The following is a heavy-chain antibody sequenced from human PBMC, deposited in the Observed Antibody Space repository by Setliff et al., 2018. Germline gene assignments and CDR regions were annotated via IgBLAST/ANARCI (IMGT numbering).Heavy chain of an antibody. Sequence: GASVKVSCKASGYTFTSYDINWVRQATGQGLEWMGWMNPNSGNTGYAQNLQGRVTMTRDTSMSTVYMELSSLRFEDTAVYYCARERAGGRGFTFGAIYYYYGMDVWGQGTTVTVSS. CDR2: MNPNSGNT. J-gene: IGHJ6*02. D-gene: IGHD3-16*01. CDR3: ARERAGGRGFTFGAIYYYYGMDV. V-gene: IGHV1-8*02. CDR1: GYTFTSYD.